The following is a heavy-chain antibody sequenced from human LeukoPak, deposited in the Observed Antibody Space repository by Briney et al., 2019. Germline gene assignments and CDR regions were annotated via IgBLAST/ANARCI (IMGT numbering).Heavy chain of an antibody. Sequence: AGGSLRLSCAASGFTFSSYAMSWVRHAPGKGLEWVSSISGSGGSTYHADSVKGRFTIARDNSKNTLYLQMNSLRAEDTAVYYCAKTGSGYYYFDYWGQGTLVTVSS. D-gene: IGHD5-12*01. CDR3: AKTGSGYYYFDY. J-gene: IGHJ4*02. V-gene: IGHV3-23*01. CDR2: ISGSGGST. CDR1: GFTFSSYA.